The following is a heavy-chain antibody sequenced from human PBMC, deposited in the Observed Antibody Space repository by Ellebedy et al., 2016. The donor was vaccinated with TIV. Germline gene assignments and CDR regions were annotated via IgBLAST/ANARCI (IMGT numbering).Heavy chain of an antibody. CDR1: GFSFSSDS. V-gene: IGHV3-48*02. D-gene: IGHD3/OR15-3a*01. J-gene: IGHJ5*02. Sequence: GESLKISCAASGFSFSSDSVNWVRQAPGKGLEWISYIGSNGFTTYYADSVKGRFTISRDFAKRSVYLQMNDLRDEDTAVYDCARGLGPGPSDWFDPWGQGTLVTVSS. CDR2: IGSNGFTT. CDR3: ARGLGPGPSDWFDP.